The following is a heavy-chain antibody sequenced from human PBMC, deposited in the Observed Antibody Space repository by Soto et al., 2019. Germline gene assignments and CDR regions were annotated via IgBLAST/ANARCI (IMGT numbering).Heavy chain of an antibody. J-gene: IGHJ6*03. CDR3: ARAPSRGDHNYYDYMDV. CDR1: GFTFDDYG. Sequence: EVQLVESGGGVVRPGGSLRLSCAASGFTFDDYGMSWVRQAPGKGLEWVSGINWNGGSTGYADSVKGRFTISRDNATNSLYLQMNSLRAEDTALYHCARAPSRGDHNYYDYMDVWGKGTTVTVSS. V-gene: IGHV3-20*01. CDR2: INWNGGST. D-gene: IGHD2-21*02.